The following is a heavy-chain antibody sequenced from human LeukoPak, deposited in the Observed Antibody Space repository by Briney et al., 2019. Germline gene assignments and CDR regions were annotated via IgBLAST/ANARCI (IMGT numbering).Heavy chain of an antibody. CDR1: GFTFSSYW. CDR3: ARVRDDYTYFDC. CDR2: INSDGSRT. Sequence: GGSLRLSCAASGFTFSSYWMHWVRQAPGEGLMWVSRINSDGSRTTYADSVRGRFTISRDNAKSTLYLQMNSLRAEDTAVYYCARVRDDYTYFDCWGQGTVVTVSS. V-gene: IGHV3-74*01. J-gene: IGHJ4*02. D-gene: IGHD4-11*01.